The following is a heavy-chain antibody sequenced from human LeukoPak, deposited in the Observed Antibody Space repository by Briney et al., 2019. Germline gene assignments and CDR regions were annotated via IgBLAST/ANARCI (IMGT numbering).Heavy chain of an antibody. CDR2: IDSDGSGT. CDR1: VLTLSGYG. Sequence: GGSLRLSCSASVLTLSGYGMHWVRHIPWKGLVWVLRIDSDGSGTSYADSVKGRFTISRDDVKNMLYLQMNSLRVEDTGLYYCSTVEHFWGQGTLVTVSS. D-gene: IGHD1/OR15-1a*01. CDR3: STVEHF. J-gene: IGHJ4*02. V-gene: IGHV3-74*01.